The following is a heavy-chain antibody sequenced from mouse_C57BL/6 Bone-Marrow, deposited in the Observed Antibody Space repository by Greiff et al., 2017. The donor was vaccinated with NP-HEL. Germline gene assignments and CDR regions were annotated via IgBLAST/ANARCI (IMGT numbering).Heavy chain of an antibody. J-gene: IGHJ2*01. CDR1: GFTFSSYA. Sequence: EVHLVESGEGLVKPGGSLKLSCAASGFTFSSYAMSWVRQTPEKRLEWVAYISSGGDYIYYADTVKGRFTISRDNARNTLYLQMSSLKSEDTAMYYCTRGGSSGGEYYFDDWGQGTTLTVSS. D-gene: IGHD3-2*02. CDR2: ISSGGDYI. V-gene: IGHV5-9-1*02. CDR3: TRGGSSGGEYYFDD.